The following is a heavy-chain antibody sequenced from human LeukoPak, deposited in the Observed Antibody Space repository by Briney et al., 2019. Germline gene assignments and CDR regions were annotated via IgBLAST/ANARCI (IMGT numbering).Heavy chain of an antibody. J-gene: IGHJ4*02. Sequence: GVSLRLSCSASGFTFNSYSMSCVRQAPGKGREWVSSISNSSSFIYYADSVKGRFTISRDNAKNSLYLQMNSLRAEDTAVYYCARGINGPNYYDSSGYYCFDYWGQGTLVTVSS. D-gene: IGHD3-22*01. V-gene: IGHV3-21*01. CDR1: GFTFNSYS. CDR3: ARGINGPNYYDSSGYYCFDY. CDR2: ISNSSSFI.